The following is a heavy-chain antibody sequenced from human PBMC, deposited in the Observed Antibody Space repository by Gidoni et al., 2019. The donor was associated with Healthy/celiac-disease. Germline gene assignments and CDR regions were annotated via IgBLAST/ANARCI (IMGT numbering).Heavy chain of an antibody. Sequence: QVQLVESGGGVVQPGRSLRLSCAASGFTFSSYGMHWVRQAPGKGLEWVAVIWYDGSNKDYADSVKGRFTISRDNSKNTLYLQMNSLRAEDTAVYYCARVLLGITMVRGVIITYGMDVWGQGTTVTVSS. J-gene: IGHJ6*02. CDR3: ARVLLGITMVRGVIITYGMDV. CDR2: IWYDGSNK. CDR1: GFTFSSYG. D-gene: IGHD3-10*01. V-gene: IGHV3-33*01.